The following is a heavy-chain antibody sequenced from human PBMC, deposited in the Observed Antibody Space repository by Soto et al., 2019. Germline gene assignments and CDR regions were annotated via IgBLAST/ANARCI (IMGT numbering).Heavy chain of an antibody. V-gene: IGHV3-48*01. J-gene: IGHJ2*01. CDR3: TRDPSRGTDWARYLDL. Sequence: EVQLVESGGGLVQPGGSLRLSCAASGFSFSNYAMDWVRQAPGKGLVRVSYISGSSSNIRYADSVKGRFTSSRDNAKSSVYLQMNSLRADDTAVYYCTRDPSRGTDWARYLDLWGRGTLVTVSS. CDR2: ISGSSSNI. D-gene: IGHD1-26*01. CDR1: GFSFSNYA.